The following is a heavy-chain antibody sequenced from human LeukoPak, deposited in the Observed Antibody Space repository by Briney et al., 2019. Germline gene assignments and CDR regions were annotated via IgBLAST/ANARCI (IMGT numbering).Heavy chain of an antibody. CDR1: GGTFSSYA. Sequence: GASVKVSCKASGGTFSSYAISWVRQAPGQGLEWMGGIIPIFGTANYAQKLQGRVTMTTDTSTSTAYMELRSLRSDDTAVYYCARDDLYSSGWYLDYWGQGTLVTVSS. CDR2: IIPIFGTA. D-gene: IGHD6-19*01. V-gene: IGHV1-69*05. J-gene: IGHJ4*02. CDR3: ARDDLYSSGWYLDY.